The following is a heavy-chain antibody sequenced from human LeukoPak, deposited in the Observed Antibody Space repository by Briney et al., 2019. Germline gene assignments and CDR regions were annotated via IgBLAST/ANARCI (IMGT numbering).Heavy chain of an antibody. J-gene: IGHJ2*01. Sequence: SQTLSLTCTVSGGSISSGGYYWSWIRQPPGKGLEWIGYIYHSGSTYYNPSLKSRVTISVDTSKNQFSLKLSSVTAADTAVYYCARDLIGVPYCGGDCYPGYWYFDLWGRGTLVTVSS. CDR1: GGSISSGGYY. V-gene: IGHV4-30-2*01. D-gene: IGHD2-21*02. CDR3: ARDLIGVPYCGGDCYPGYWYFDL. CDR2: IYHSGST.